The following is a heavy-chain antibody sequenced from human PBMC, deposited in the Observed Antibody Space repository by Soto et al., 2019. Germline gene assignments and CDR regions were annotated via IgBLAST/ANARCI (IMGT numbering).Heavy chain of an antibody. CDR2: IYHSGST. CDR3: GRGDYANAFDI. Sequence: QLQLQESGSGLVTPSQTLSLTCAVSGGSISSGGYSWNWIRQPPGKGLEWIGNIYHSGSTYYNASLKSRVTISVDRSKNQFSLKLSSVTAADTAVYYCGRGDYANAFDIWGKGTMVTVSS. V-gene: IGHV4-30-2*01. D-gene: IGHD4-17*01. J-gene: IGHJ3*02. CDR1: GGSISSGGYS.